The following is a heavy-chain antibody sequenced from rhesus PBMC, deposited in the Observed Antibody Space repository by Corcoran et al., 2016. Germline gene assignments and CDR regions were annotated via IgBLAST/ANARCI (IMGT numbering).Heavy chain of an antibody. D-gene: IGHD6-25*01. CDR1: GASFRNYW. J-gene: IGHJ4*01. CDR2: IHGGNVLT. V-gene: IGHV4-80*01. Sequence: QVQLQESGPGLVKPSETLSLTCTVSGASFRNYWWSWIRQPRGKGLEWIGEIHGGNVLTNSNPSLKSQVTFSKDASKNQIFLKLSPVTAADTAVYYCGRLGQLANDYWGQGVLVTVSS. CDR3: GRLGQLANDY.